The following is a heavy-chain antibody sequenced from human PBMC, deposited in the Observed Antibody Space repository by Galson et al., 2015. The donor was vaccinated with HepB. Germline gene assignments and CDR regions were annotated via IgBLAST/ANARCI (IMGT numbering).Heavy chain of an antibody. Sequence: SLRLSCAASGFTFSSYGMHWVRQAPGKGLEWVAVISYDGSNKYYADSVQGRFTISRDNSKNTLYLQMNSLRAEDTAVHYCVRERITIFGVVMGTFDMWAKGQWSPSLQ. CDR2: ISYDGSNK. CDR1: GFTFSSYG. V-gene: IGHV3-30*19. J-gene: IGHJ3*02. D-gene: IGHD3-3*01. CDR3: VRERITIFGVVMGTFDM.